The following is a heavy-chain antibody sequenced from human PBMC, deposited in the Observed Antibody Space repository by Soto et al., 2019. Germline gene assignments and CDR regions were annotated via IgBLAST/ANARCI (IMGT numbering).Heavy chain of an antibody. J-gene: IGHJ4*02. CDR1: GYSFTSYW. Sequence: GESLKISCKGSGYSFTSYWITWVRQMPGKGLEWMGRIAPTDSYTNYSPSFQGHVTISADKSIGTAYLQWSSLKASDTAMYYCSRSHACLRFVYWCQGTLVTVSS. V-gene: IGHV5-10-1*01. CDR3: SRSHACLRFVY. CDR2: IAPTDSYT.